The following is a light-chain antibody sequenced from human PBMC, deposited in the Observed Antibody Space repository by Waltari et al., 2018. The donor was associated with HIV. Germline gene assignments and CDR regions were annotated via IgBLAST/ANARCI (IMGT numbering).Light chain of an antibody. V-gene: IGLV3-25*03. CDR3: QSADIGVL. CDR2: KDT. CDR1: RLSKQY. J-gene: IGLJ2*01. Sequence: SSELTQPPSVSVSPGQTARITCSGDRLSKQYTHWYQQRPGQSPLMVMYKDTERPSSSGTTVTLTISGVRAEDEADYFCQSADIGVLFGGGTKLTVL.